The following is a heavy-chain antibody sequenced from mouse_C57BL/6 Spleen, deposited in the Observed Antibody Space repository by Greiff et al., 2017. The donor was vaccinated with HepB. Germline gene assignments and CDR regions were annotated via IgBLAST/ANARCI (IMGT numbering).Heavy chain of an antibody. CDR3: TFYGSSPYWYFDV. D-gene: IGHD1-1*01. Sequence: EVQLQQSGAELVRPGASVKLSCTASGFNIKDDYMHWVKQRPEQGLEWIGWIDPENGDTEYASKFQGKATITADTPSNTAYLQLSSLTSEDTAVYYCTFYGSSPYWYFDVWGTGTTVTVSS. CDR1: GFNIKDDY. CDR2: IDPENGDT. J-gene: IGHJ1*03. V-gene: IGHV14-4*01.